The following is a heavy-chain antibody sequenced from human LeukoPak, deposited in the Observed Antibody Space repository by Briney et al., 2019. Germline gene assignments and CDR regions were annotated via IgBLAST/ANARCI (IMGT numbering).Heavy chain of an antibody. V-gene: IGHV4-61*02. D-gene: IGHD3-10*01. CDR3: ARARMYGSGSPVDY. J-gene: IGHJ4*02. CDR1: GGSISSGSYY. CDR2: IYTSGST. Sequence: SETLSLTCTVSGGSISSGSYYWSWIRQPAGKGLEWIGRIYTSGSTNYNPSLKSRVTISIDTSKNRFSLKLSSVTAADTAVYYCARARMYGSGSPVDYWGQGTLVTVSS.